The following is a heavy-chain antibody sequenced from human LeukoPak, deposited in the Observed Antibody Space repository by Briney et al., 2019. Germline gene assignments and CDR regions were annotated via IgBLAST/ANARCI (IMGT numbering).Heavy chain of an antibody. CDR2: IIPIFGTA. CDR1: GGTFSSYA. V-gene: IGHV1-69*13. D-gene: IGHD2-2*01. CDR3: ARDLYCSSTSCYDEHNWFDP. Sequence: ASVKVSCKASGGTFSSYAISWVRQAPGQGLEWMGGIIPIFGTANYAQKFQGRVTITADESTSTAYMELSSLRSEDTAVYYCARDLYCSSTSCYDEHNWFDPWGQGTLVTVSS. J-gene: IGHJ5*02.